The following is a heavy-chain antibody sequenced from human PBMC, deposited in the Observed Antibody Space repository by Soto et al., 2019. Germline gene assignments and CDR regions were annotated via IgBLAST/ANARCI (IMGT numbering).Heavy chain of an antibody. CDR2: IKSKTDGGTT. CDR3: TTDANPYYDILTGYYRGAFDI. Sequence: GGSLRLSCAASGFTFSNAWMNWVRQAPGKGLEWVGRIKSKTDGGTTDYAAPVKGRFTISRDDSKNTLYLQMNSLKTEDTAVYYCTTDANPYYDILTGYYRGAFDIWGQGTMVTVSS. D-gene: IGHD3-9*01. V-gene: IGHV3-15*07. J-gene: IGHJ3*02. CDR1: GFTFSNAW.